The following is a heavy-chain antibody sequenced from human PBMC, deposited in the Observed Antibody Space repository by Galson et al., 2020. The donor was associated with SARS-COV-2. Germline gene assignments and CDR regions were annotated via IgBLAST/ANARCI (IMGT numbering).Heavy chain of an antibody. CDR2: ISAYNGNT. V-gene: IGHV1-18*01. J-gene: IGHJ4*02. CDR1: GYTFTNYG. Sequence: ASVKVSCRASGYTFTNYGITWVRQAPGQGLEWLGWISAYNGNTDYAQTLQGRVTLTTDTSTSTAYMELRSLRSDDTAVYYCARGARDSSSWHSFDYWGQGSLVTVSS. D-gene: IGHD6-13*01. CDR3: ARGARDSSSWHSFDY.